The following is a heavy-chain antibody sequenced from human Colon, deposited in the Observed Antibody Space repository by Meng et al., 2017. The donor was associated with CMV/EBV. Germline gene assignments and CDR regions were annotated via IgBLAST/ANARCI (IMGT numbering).Heavy chain of an antibody. J-gene: IGHJ4*02. D-gene: IGHD3-10*01. CDR3: ARGWFGELWGY. Sequence: SWADSGFTFSTDSMNWVRQAPGKGLEWVASISSSSAYIYYADSVKGRFTISRDNAKNSLYLQMNSLRAEDTALYYCARGWFGELWGYWGQGTLVTVSS. CDR2: ISSSSAYI. CDR1: GFTFSTDS. V-gene: IGHV3-21*01.